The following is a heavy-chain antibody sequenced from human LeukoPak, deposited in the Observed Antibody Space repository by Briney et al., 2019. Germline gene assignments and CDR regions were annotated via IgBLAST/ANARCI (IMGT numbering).Heavy chain of an antibody. CDR2: ISSSGSTI. V-gene: IGHV3-48*03. CDR3: ARILVGATSPEGLDY. D-gene: IGHD1-26*01. J-gene: IGHJ4*02. Sequence: GGSLRLSCAASGFTFSSYEMNWVRQAPGKGLEWVSYISSSGSTIYYADSVKGRFTISRDNAKNSLYLQMNSLRGEDTAVYYCARILVGATSPEGLDYRGQGTLVTVSS. CDR1: GFTFSSYE.